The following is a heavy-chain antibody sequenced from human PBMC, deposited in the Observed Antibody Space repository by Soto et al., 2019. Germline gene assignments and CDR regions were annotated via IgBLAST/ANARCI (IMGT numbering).Heavy chain of an antibody. CDR1: GGSISSGGYY. CDR2: IYYSGST. D-gene: IGHD3-10*01. J-gene: IGHJ1*01. Sequence: SETLSLTCTVSGGSISSGGYYWSWIRQHPGKGLEWIGYIYYSGSTYYNPSLKSRVTISVDTSKNQFSLKLSSVTAADTAVYYCARSKGSSEYFQHWGQGTLVTVSS. V-gene: IGHV4-31*03. CDR3: ARSKGSSEYFQH.